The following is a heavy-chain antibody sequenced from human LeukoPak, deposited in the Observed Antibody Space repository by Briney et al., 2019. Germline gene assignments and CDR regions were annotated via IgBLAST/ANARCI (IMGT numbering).Heavy chain of an antibody. J-gene: IGHJ4*02. D-gene: IGHD1-26*01. V-gene: IGHV1-69-2*01. Sequence: GATVKLSCKASGYTFIDYYMHWVQQAPGKGLEWMGRIDPEDGGTIYAESFQGRVTITADTSTDTTYMELSSLRSEDTAVYYCATLDAVGPSTGYWGQGALVTVSS. CDR3: ATLDAVGPSTGY. CDR2: IDPEDGGT. CDR1: GYTFIDYY.